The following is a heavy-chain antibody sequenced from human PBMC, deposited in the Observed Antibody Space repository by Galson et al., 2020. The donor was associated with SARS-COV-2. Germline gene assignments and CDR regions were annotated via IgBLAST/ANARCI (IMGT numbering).Heavy chain of an antibody. V-gene: IGHV4-4*07. Sequence: SETLSLTCTVSGGSISSYYWSWIRQPAGKGLEWIGRIYTSGSTNYNPSLKSRVTMSVDTSKNQFSLNLRSVTAADTALYYCARGHRGVVPSPVLGLGPYYSYYYMDVWDKGTTVTVSS. D-gene: IGHD3-10*01. CDR3: ARGHRGVVPSPVLGLGPYYSYYYMDV. J-gene: IGHJ6*03. CDR1: GGSISSYY. CDR2: IYTSGST.